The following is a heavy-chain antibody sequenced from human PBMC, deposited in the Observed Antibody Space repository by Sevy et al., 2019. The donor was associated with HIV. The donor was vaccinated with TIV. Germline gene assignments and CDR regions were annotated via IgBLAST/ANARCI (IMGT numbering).Heavy chain of an antibody. CDR3: ARDPPVTMIVVGGAFDI. Sequence: GGSLRLSCAASGFTFSSYWMHWVRQAPGKGLVWVSRINSDGSSTSYADSVKGRFTISRDNAKNTLYLQMNSLRAEDRAVYYCARDPPVTMIVVGGAFDIWGQGTMVTVSS. CDR2: INSDGSST. CDR1: GFTFSSYW. J-gene: IGHJ3*02. D-gene: IGHD3-22*01. V-gene: IGHV3-74*01.